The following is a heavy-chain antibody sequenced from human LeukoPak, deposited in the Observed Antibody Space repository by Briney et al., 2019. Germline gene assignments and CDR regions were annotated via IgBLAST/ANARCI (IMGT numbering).Heavy chain of an antibody. D-gene: IGHD2-2*01. V-gene: IGHV3-23*01. Sequence: GGSLRLSCAASGFTFSLYGMSWVRQAPGKGLEWVSSISGSGGSRYYADSVKGRFTISRDNSKNTLYLQMNSLRAEDTAVYYCAKDEWDIVVVPAAYFDYWGQGSLVTVSS. CDR3: AKDEWDIVVVPAAYFDY. CDR2: ISGSGGSR. J-gene: IGHJ4*02. CDR1: GFTFSLYG.